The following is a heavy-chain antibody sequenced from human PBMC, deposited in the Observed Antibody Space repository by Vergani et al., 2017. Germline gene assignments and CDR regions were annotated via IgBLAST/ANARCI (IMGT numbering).Heavy chain of an antibody. Sequence: RLVQSGGGLAHPGGSLRLSCAASGLPVSGFAFNTYAMIWVRQAPGKGLEWVSAISARYPSTYYADSVTGRFTISRDNSKNMLYLQMNSLRAEDTAVYYCARLSYDTTPYLQGGYDCWGQGTLVSVSS. CDR3: ARLSYDTTPYLQGGYDC. J-gene: IGHJ4*02. D-gene: IGHD3-22*01. V-gene: IGHV3-23*04. CDR2: ISARYPST. CDR1: GLPVSGFAFNTYA.